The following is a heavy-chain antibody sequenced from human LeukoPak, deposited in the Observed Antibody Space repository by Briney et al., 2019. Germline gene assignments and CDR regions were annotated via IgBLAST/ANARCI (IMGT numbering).Heavy chain of an antibody. V-gene: IGHV4-59*11. CDR3: ARDLVTVTKGFDI. J-gene: IGHJ3*02. D-gene: IGHD4-17*01. CDR1: DDSFSSHY. CDR2: ISYIGST. Sequence: SETLSLTCAVYDDSFSSHYWTWIRQPPGKGLEWIGYISYIGSTNYNPSLKSRVTISIDTSKNQSSLKLSSVTAADTAVYYCARDLVTVTKGFDIWGQGTMVSVSS.